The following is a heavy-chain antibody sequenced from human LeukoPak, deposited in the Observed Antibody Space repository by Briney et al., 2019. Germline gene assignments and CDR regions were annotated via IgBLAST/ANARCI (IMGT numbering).Heavy chain of an antibody. Sequence: GGSLRLSCAASGFTFSSYWMNWVRQAPGKGLVWVSRIASDGSSTTYADSVKGRFSSSRDNAQNSMYLQMNSLRAEDTAVYYCGRVGGRSKAAKGDAFDIWGQGTMVTVSS. J-gene: IGHJ3*02. CDR1: GFTFSSYW. D-gene: IGHD6-6*01. CDR2: IASDGSST. CDR3: GRVGGRSKAAKGDAFDI. V-gene: IGHV3-74*01.